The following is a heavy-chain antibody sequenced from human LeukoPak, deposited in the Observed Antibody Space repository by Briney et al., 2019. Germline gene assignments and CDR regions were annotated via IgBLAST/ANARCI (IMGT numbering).Heavy chain of an antibody. D-gene: IGHD1-20*01. Sequence: GASVKVSCKASGYTFTSYDINWVRQATGQGLEWMGWMNPNSGNTGYAQKFQGRVTMTRNTSISTAYMELSSLRSEDTAAYYCARTPPNDNWNPYYFDYWGQGTLVTVSS. CDR3: ARTPPNDNWNPYYFDY. CDR2: MNPNSGNT. CDR1: GYTFTSYD. V-gene: IGHV1-8*01. J-gene: IGHJ4*02.